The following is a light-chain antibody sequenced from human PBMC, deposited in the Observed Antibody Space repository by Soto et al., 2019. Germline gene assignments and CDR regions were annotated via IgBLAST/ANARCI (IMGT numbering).Light chain of an antibody. Sequence: QSALTQPASVSGSPGQSITISCTGTSSDVGSYNLFSCYQQHPGTAPKLMIHEGSERPSGVSNRFSGSKSGNTASLTISGLQAEDEADYYCCSYARSSTYVFGTGTKVTVL. J-gene: IGLJ1*01. CDR1: SSDVGSYNL. CDR2: EGS. CDR3: CSYARSSTYV. V-gene: IGLV2-23*01.